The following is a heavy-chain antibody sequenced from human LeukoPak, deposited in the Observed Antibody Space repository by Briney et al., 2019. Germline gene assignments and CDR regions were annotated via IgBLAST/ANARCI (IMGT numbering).Heavy chain of an antibody. CDR1: GFTFSSYW. CDR3: ARDVDSSGYCPDY. D-gene: IGHD3-22*01. CDR2: IKQDGSEK. Sequence: PGGSLRLSCAASGFTFSSYWMSWVCQAPGKGLEWVANIKQDGSEKYYVDSVKGRFTISRDNAKNSLYLQMNSLRAEDTAVYYCARDVDSSGYCPDYWGQGTLVTVSS. J-gene: IGHJ4*02. V-gene: IGHV3-7*01.